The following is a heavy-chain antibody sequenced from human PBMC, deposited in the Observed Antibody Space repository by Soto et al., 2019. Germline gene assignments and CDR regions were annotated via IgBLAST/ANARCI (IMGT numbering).Heavy chain of an antibody. CDR3: AKDKAGYYYYYMDV. CDR2: ISYDGSNK. Sequence: GGSLRLSCAASGFTFSSYGMHWVRQAPGKGLEWVAVISYDGSNKYYADSVKGRFTISRDNSKNTLYLQMNSLRAEDTAVYYCAKDKAGYYYYYMDVWGKGTTVTVSS. J-gene: IGHJ6*03. CDR1: GFTFSSYG. V-gene: IGHV3-30*18.